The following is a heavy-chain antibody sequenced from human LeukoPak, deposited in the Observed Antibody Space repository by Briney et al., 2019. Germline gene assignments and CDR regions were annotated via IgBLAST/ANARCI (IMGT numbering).Heavy chain of an antibody. J-gene: IGHJ4*02. D-gene: IGHD2-2*02. V-gene: IGHV4-39*01. CDR2: IYYSGST. CDR3: ARQQTGPIVVVPAAILN. Sequence: SETLSLTCTVSGGSISSGAYYWSWIRQHPGKGLEWIGYIYYSGSTYYNPSLKSRVTISVDTSKNQFSLKLSSVTAADTAVYYCARQQTGPIVVVPAAILNWGQGTLVTVSS. CDR1: GGSISSGAYY.